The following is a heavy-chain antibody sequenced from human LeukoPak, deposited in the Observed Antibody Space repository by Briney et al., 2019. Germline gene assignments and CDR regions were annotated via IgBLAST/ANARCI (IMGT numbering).Heavy chain of an antibody. D-gene: IGHD3-9*01. CDR2: IYHSGST. CDR3: ARSEGWLRPYYFDY. CDR1: GGSFSGYY. V-gene: IGHV4-34*01. Sequence: PSETLSLTCAVYGGSFSGYYWSWIRQPPGKGLEWIGSIYHSGSTYYNPSLKSRVTISVDTSKNLFSLKLNSVTAADTAVYYCARSEGWLRPYYFDYWGQGTLVTVSS. J-gene: IGHJ4*02.